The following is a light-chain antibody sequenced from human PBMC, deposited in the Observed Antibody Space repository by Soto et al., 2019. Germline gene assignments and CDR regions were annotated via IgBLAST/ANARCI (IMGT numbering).Light chain of an antibody. CDR3: QQYGPSPMYT. Sequence: EIVLTQSPGTLSLSPGERATLSCRASQSVSTTYLGWYQQKPGQAPRLLIYDASSRATGIPDRFSGSASGTDFTLTISRLEPEDFAVYYCQQYGPSPMYTFGQGTNLEIK. J-gene: IGKJ2*01. CDR2: DAS. V-gene: IGKV3-20*01. CDR1: QSVSTTY.